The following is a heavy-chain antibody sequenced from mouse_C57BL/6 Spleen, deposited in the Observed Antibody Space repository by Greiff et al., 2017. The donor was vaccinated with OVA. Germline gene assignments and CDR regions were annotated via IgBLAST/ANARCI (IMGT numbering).Heavy chain of an antibody. Sequence: VKLMESGAELVRPGASVTLSCKASGYTFTDYEMHWVKQTPVHGLEWIGAIDPETGGTAYNQKFKGKAILTADKSSSTAYMELRSLTSEDSAVYYCTRSRDDFDYWGQGTTLTVSS. CDR3: TRSRDDFDY. V-gene: IGHV1-15*01. J-gene: IGHJ2*01. CDR2: IDPETGGT. D-gene: IGHD3-3*01. CDR1: GYTFTDYE.